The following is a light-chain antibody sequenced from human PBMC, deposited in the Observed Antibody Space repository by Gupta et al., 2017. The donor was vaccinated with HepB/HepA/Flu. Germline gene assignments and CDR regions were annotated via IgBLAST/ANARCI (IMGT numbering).Light chain of an antibody. CDR3: QQRTNRPTST. Sequence: EIVLTQSPATLSLSPGERATLSCRASQSVSSHLAWYQQKPGQAPRLLIYDASNRATGIPARFSGSGSGTDFTLTISSLEPEDFAIYYCQQRTNRPTSTFGQWTKVEIK. CDR2: DAS. J-gene: IGKJ1*01. CDR1: QSVSSH. V-gene: IGKV3-11*01.